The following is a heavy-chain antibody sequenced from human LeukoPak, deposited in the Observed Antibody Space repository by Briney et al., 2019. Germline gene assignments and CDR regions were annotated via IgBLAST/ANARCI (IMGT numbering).Heavy chain of an antibody. CDR2: IYSGGST. V-gene: IGHV3-66*02. CDR3: ASGSIFGVVYY. CDR1: GFTVSSNY. Sequence: GGSLRLSCAASGFTVSSNYMSWVRQAPGKGLEWVSVIYSGGSTYYADSAKGRFTISRDNSKNTLYLQMNSLRAEDTAVYYCASGSIFGVVYYWGQGTLVTVSS. D-gene: IGHD3-3*01. J-gene: IGHJ4*02.